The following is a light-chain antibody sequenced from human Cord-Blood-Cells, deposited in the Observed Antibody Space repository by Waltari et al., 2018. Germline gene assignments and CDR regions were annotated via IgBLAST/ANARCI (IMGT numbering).Light chain of an antibody. Sequence: QSVLTQPPSASGTPGQRVTISCSGISPNIGSNYVYWYQQLPGTTPKLLIDRNNQRPSGVPDRFSGSKSGTSASLAISGLRSEDEADYYCAAWDDSLSGRVFGGGTKLTVL. CDR3: AAWDDSLSGRV. CDR2: RNN. J-gene: IGLJ3*02. CDR1: SPNIGSNY. V-gene: IGLV1-47*01.